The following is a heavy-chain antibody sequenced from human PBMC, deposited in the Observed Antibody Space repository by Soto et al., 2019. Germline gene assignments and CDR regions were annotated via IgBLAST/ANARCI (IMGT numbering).Heavy chain of an antibody. CDR3: AKDGDRSYSSGWYGIDY. V-gene: IGHV3-30*18. CDR1: GFTFSSYG. D-gene: IGHD6-19*01. CDR2: ISYDGSNK. Sequence: PGGSLRLSCAASGFTFSSYGMHWVRQAPGKGLEWVAVISYDGSNKYYADSVKGRFTISRDNSKNTLYLQMNSLRAEDTAVYYCAKDGDRSYSSGWYGIDYWGQGTLVTVSS. J-gene: IGHJ4*02.